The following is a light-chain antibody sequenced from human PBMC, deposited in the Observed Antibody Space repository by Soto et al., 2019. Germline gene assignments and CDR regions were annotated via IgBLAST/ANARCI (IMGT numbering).Light chain of an antibody. CDR3: ASYTSSSTSVI. CDR1: SSDVGGYKY. Sequence: QSVLTQPASVSGSPGQSITISCTGTSSDVGGYKYVSWYQQHPDKAPKLIIFEVSNGPSGISSRFSGSKSGNTASLTISGLQAEDEADYYCASYTSSSTSVIFGRGTQLTVL. V-gene: IGLV2-14*01. J-gene: IGLJ2*01. CDR2: EVS.